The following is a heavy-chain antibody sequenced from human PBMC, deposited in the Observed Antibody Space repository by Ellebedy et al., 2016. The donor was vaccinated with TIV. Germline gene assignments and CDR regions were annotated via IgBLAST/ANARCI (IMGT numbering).Heavy chain of an antibody. CDR2: ISSSSDNI. J-gene: IGHJ6*02. Sequence: ETLSLTCAASGFTFSTYSMNWVRQAPGKGLEWVSSISSSSDNIYYADSVQGRFTISRDNAKNSLYLQMNSLRAEDTAVYYCARGYSSSWYESYYGMDVWGQGTTVTVSS. CDR1: GFTFSTYS. CDR3: ARGYSSSWYESYYGMDV. V-gene: IGHV3-21*04. D-gene: IGHD6-13*01.